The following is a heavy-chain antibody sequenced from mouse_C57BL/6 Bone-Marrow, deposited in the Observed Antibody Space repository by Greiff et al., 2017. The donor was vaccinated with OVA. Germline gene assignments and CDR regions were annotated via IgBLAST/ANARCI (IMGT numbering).Heavy chain of an antibody. D-gene: IGHD1-1*01. CDR1: GYTFTSYW. CDR2: IDPNSGGT. Sequence: VQLQQPGAELVKPGASVKLSCKASGYTFTSYWMHWVKQRPGRGLEWIGRIDPNSGGTKYNEKFKSKATLTADKSSSTAYMELRSLTSEDSAVYFCARSIYYGSSYGYFDVWGTGTTVTVSS. V-gene: IGHV1-62-3*01. J-gene: IGHJ1*03. CDR3: ARSIYYGSSYGYFDV.